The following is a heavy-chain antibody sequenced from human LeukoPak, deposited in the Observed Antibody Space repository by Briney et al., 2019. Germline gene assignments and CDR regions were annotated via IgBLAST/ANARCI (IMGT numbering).Heavy chain of an antibody. CDR1: GFTFSNYW. Sequence: GGSLRLSCAASGFTFSNYWMSWVRQGPGKGLERVANIKQDGSEKYYVDSVKGRFTISRDNAKNSLYLQMNSLRAEDTAVYYCAKDRSGSYYGGGYFDYWGQGTLVTVSS. CDR2: IKQDGSEK. D-gene: IGHD1-26*01. CDR3: AKDRSGSYYGGGYFDY. J-gene: IGHJ4*02. V-gene: IGHV3-7*01.